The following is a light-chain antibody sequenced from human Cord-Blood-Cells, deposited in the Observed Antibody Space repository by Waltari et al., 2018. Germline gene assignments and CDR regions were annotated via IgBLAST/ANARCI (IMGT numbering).Light chain of an antibody. CDR3: GTWDSSLSAGV. CDR2: ENN. V-gene: IGLV1-51*02. CDR1: SSNIGNNY. Sequence: SVSAAPGQKVTISCSGSSSNIGNNYVSWYQQLPGTAPKLLIYENNKRPSGIPDRFSGSKSGTSATLGITGLQTGDEADYYCGTWDSSLSAGVFGTGTKVTVL. J-gene: IGLJ1*01.